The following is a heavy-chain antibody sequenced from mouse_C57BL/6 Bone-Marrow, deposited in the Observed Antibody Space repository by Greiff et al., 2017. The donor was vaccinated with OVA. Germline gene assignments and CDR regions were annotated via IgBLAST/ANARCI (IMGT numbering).Heavy chain of an antibody. Sequence: QVQLQQPGAEPVRPGTSVKLSCKASGYTFTSYWMHWVKQRPGQGLEWIGVIDPSDSYTNYNQKFKGKATLTVDTSSSTAYMQLSSLTSEDSAVYYCARGSITTAMDYWGQGTSVTVSS. J-gene: IGHJ4*01. V-gene: IGHV1-59*01. CDR3: ARGSITTAMDY. CDR2: IDPSDSYT. D-gene: IGHD1-2*01. CDR1: GYTFTSYW.